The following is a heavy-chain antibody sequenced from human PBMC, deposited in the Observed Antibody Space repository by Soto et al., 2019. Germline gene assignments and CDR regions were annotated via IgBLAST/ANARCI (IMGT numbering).Heavy chain of an antibody. V-gene: IGHV3-21*01. D-gene: IGHD3-10*01. J-gene: IGHJ5*02. CDR1: GFTFSSYS. CDR3: ARDTYFYGSGSYGP. Sequence: EVQLVESGGGLVKPGGSLRLSCAASGFTFSSYSMNWVRQAPGKGLEWVASISSSISYIYYADSGKGRSTISRDNAKNSLSLQMNSLRAEDTAVYYCARDTYFYGSGSYGPWGQGTLVTVSS. CDR2: ISSSISYI.